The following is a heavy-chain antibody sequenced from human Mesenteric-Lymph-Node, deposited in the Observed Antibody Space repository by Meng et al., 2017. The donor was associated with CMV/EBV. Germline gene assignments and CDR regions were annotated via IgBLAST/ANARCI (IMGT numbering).Heavy chain of an antibody. CDR1: GLTFSTNS. CDR2: ISSSSSYI. J-gene: IGHJ6*02. CDR3: ARAFSGWANGMDV. V-gene: IGHV3-21*01. Sequence: GESLKISCVVSGLTFSTNSMNWVRQAPGKGLEWVSSISSSSSYIYYADSVKGRFTISRDNAKNSLYLQMDSLRAEDTAVYYCARAFSGWANGMDVWGQGTTVTVSS. D-gene: IGHD6-19*01.